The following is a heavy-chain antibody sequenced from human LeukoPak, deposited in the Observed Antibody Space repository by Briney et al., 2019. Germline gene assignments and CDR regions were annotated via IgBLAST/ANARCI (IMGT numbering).Heavy chain of an antibody. CDR1: GFTFSNYN. CDR3: VSALVGTTTY. D-gene: IGHD1-26*01. Sequence: GGSLRLSCAASGFTFSNYNMNWARQAPGKGLEWVSYISSSSSSTIYYADSVKGRFTISRDNAKNSLYLQMNSLRAEDTAVYYCVSALVGTTTYWGQGTLVTVSS. J-gene: IGHJ4*02. CDR2: ISSSSSSTI. V-gene: IGHV3-48*01.